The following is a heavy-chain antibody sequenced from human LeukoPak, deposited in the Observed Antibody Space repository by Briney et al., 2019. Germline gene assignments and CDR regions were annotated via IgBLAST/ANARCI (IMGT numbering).Heavy chain of an antibody. CDR3: ARSPHCSSSSCHPGGVRLDY. J-gene: IGHJ4*02. V-gene: IGHV4-38-2*01. D-gene: IGHD2-2*01. CDR2: MYHSGST. Sequence: SETLSLTCAVSGYSISSGYYWGWIRQPPGKGLEWIGSMYHSGSTYYNPSLKSRVTISVDTSKNQFSLKLSSVTAADTAVYYCARSPHCSSSSCHPGGVRLDYWGQGTLVTVSS. CDR1: GYSISSGYY.